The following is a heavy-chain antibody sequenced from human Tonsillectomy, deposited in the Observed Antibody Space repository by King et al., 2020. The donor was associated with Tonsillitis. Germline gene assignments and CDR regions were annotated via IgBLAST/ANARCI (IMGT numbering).Heavy chain of an antibody. CDR2: TYYRSKWYN. CDR3: AIEYGGYGVYDWTNRYFDL. Sequence: VQLQESGPGLVKPSQTLSLTCAISGDSVSSNSAAWNWIRQSPSRGLEWLGRTYYRSKWYNNYAVSLKSRITINPDTSKNQFSLQLNSVTPEDTAVYYCAIEYGGYGVYDWTNRYFDLWGRGTLVTVSS. J-gene: IGHJ2*01. D-gene: IGHD5/OR15-5a*01. CDR1: GDSVSSNSAA. V-gene: IGHV6-1*01.